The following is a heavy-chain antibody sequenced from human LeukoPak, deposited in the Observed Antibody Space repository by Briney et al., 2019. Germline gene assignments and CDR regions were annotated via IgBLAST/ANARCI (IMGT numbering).Heavy chain of an antibody. J-gene: IGHJ6*03. CDR2: INHSGST. V-gene: IGHV4-39*07. Sequence: SETLSLTCTVSGGSISSSSYYWSWIRQPPGKGLEWIGEINHSGSTNYNPSLKSRVTISVDTSKNQFSLKLSSVTAADTAVYYCARGDYDSSGYGYYYYYYMDVWGKGTTVTVSS. D-gene: IGHD3-22*01. CDR1: GGSISSSSYY. CDR3: ARGDYDSSGYGYYYYYYMDV.